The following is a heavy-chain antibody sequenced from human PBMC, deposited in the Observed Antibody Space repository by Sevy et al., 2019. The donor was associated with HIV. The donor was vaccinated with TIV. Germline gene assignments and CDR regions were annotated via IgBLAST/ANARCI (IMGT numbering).Heavy chain of an antibody. D-gene: IGHD2-2*01. CDR2: ISWNSGSI. J-gene: IGHJ5*02. CDR1: GFTFDDYA. V-gene: IGHV3-9*01. CDR3: ARSAAMARWFDP. Sequence: GGSLRLSCAASGFTFDDYAMHWVRQAPGKGLEWVSGISWNSGSIGYADSVKSRFTISRDNAKNSLYLQMNSLRAEDTALYYCARSAAMARWFDPWGQGTLVTVSS.